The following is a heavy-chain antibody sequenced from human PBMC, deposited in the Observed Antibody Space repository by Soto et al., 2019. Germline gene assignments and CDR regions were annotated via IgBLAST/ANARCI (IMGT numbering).Heavy chain of an antibody. CDR3: ARLGCRRGLRGYWLPHYYYGMDV. V-gene: IGHV4-39*01. J-gene: IGHJ6*02. D-gene: IGHD2-8*02. CDR1: GGSISSSSYY. CDR2: IYYSGST. Sequence: QLQLQESGPGLVKPSETLSLTCTVSGGSISSSSYYWGWIRQPPGKGLEWIGSIYYSGSTYYNPSLKSRVTISVDTSKHQFSLKLSSVTAADTAVYYCARLGCRRGLRGYWLPHYYYGMDVWGQGTTVTVSS.